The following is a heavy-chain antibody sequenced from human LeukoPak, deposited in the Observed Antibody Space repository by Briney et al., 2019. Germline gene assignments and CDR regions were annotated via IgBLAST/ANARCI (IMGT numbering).Heavy chain of an antibody. V-gene: IGHV4-61*02. CDR2: IYTSGST. CDR3: ARDTRITMVRGIISNGMDV. D-gene: IGHD3-10*01. J-gene: IGHJ6*02. CDR1: GGSISSGSYY. Sequence: PSETLSLTCTVSGGSISSGSYYWSWIRQPAGKGLEWIGRIYTSGSTNYNPSLKSRVTISVDTSKNQFSLKLSSVTAADTAVYYCARDTRITMVRGIISNGMDVWGQGTTVTVSS.